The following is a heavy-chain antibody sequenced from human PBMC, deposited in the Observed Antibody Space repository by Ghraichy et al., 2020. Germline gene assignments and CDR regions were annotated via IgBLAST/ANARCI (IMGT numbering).Heavy chain of an antibody. CDR3: AYGDYLVDFDY. D-gene: IGHD4-17*01. CDR2: IWYDGSNK. V-gene: IGHV3-33*01. Sequence: GGSLRLSCAASGFTFSSYGMHWVRQAPGKGLEWVAVIWYDGSNKYYADSVKGRFTISRDNSKNTLYLQMNSLRAEDTAVYYCAYGDYLVDFDYWGQGTLVTVSS. J-gene: IGHJ4*02. CDR1: GFTFSSYG.